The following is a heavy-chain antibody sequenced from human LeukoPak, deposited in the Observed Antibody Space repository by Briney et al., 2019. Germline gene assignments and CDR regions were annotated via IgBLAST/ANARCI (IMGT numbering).Heavy chain of an antibody. CDR3: VRIHPMITFGGVIATLAFDI. Sequence: ESGPVLVKPTETLTLTCTVSGFSLTNARMGVSWIRQPPGKALEWLAHIFPNDEKFYSTSLKSRLTVSKDTSKRQVVLTMTNMDPVDTATYYCVRIHPMITFGGVIATLAFDIWGQGTMVTVSS. D-gene: IGHD3-16*02. J-gene: IGHJ3*02. V-gene: IGHV2-26*01. CDR1: GFSLTNARMG. CDR2: IFPNDEK.